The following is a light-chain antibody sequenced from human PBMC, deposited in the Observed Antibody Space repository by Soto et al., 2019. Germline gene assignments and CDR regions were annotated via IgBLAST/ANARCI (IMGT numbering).Light chain of an antibody. J-gene: IGKJ1*01. Sequence: EIVLTQSPGTLSLSPGERATLSCRASQSVFNNHIGWYQQRPGQAPRRLIFGASFRATGIPDRFSGSGSGTDFTLTISRLEPEDFAVYYCQQYGSATTTFGQGTQVDIK. CDR2: GAS. V-gene: IGKV3-20*01. CDR1: QSVFNNH. CDR3: QQYGSATTT.